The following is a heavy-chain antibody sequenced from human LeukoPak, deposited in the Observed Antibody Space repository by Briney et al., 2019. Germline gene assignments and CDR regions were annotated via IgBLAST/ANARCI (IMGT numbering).Heavy chain of an antibody. D-gene: IGHD6-6*01. J-gene: IGHJ4*02. CDR1: GYTFTSYG. CDR3: ARDRLGEYSSSSSELDY. Sequence: VASVKVSCKASGYTFTSYGISWVRQAPGQGLEWMGWISAYNGNTNYAQKFQGGVTITTDESTSTAYMELSSLRSEDTAVYYCARDRLGEYSSSSSELDYWGQGTLVTVSS. V-gene: IGHV1-18*01. CDR2: ISAYNGNT.